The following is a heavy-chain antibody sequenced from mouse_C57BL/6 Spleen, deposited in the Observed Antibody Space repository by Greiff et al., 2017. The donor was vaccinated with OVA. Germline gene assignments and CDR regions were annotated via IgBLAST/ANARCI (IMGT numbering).Heavy chain of an antibody. D-gene: IGHD2-2*01. CDR2: ISDGGSYT. Sequence: EVKLEESGGGLVKPGGSLKLSCAASGFTFSSYAMSWVRQTPEKRLEWVATISDGGSYTYYPDNVKGRFTISRDNAKNNLYLQMSHLKSEDTAMYYCARGGYDLYWYFDVWGTGTTVTVSS. CDR1: GFTFSSYA. J-gene: IGHJ1*03. V-gene: IGHV5-4*03. CDR3: ARGGYDLYWYFDV.